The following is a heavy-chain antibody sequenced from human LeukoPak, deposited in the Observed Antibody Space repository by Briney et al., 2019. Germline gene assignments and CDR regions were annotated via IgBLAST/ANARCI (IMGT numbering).Heavy chain of an antibody. V-gene: IGHV3-13*01. CDR3: ARVPGHCSSIGCHYYLDY. D-gene: IGHD2-2*01. J-gene: IGHJ4*02. CDR1: GFIFSNYD. CDR2: INTAGDT. Sequence: GGSLILSCAASGFIFSNYDMHWVRQGTGRGLEWVSAINTAGDTYYSGSVKGRFTISRENAKSSLYLQMNSLRAGDTAVYYCARVPGHCSSIGCHYYLDYWGQGILVTVSS.